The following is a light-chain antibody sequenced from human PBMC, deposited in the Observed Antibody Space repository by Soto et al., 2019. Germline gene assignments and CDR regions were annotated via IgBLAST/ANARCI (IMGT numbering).Light chain of an antibody. V-gene: IGLV1-51*02. CDR2: ENN. CDR1: SSNIGNNY. Sequence: QSVLTQPPSVSAAPGQKVTISCSGSSSNIGNNYVSWYQQLPGTAPKLLIYENNKRPSGIPDRFSGSKSGTSATLGITGLQTGEEADYYCGTWYSSLSVVFGGGTKVTVL. CDR3: GTWYSSLSVV. J-gene: IGLJ2*01.